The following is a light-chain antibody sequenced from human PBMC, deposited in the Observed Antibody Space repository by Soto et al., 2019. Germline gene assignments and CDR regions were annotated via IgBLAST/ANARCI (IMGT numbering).Light chain of an antibody. Sequence: DIPLTQSPSFLSASVGDRVTITCRASQGISSYLAWYQQKPGKAPKLLIYAASTLQSGVPSRFSGSGSGTELTIKISSLQPEDVETYDCQQLNSYPLTFGQGTRLEIK. J-gene: IGKJ5*01. CDR2: AAS. CDR3: QQLNSYPLT. V-gene: IGKV1-9*01. CDR1: QGISSY.